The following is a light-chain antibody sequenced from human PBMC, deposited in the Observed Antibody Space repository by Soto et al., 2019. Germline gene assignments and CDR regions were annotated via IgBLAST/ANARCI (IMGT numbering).Light chain of an antibody. J-gene: IGKJ1*01. Sequence: DIELTQSPSSLSASLGDRVTISCRASQSISGSLHWYQQKPGKAPKLLIYAAFSLQSGVPSRFSGSGSGTDFTLTISSLQPEDFATYYCQQSYTTPITFGQGTKVDIK. CDR1: QSISGS. V-gene: IGKV1-39*01. CDR2: AAF. CDR3: QQSYTTPIT.